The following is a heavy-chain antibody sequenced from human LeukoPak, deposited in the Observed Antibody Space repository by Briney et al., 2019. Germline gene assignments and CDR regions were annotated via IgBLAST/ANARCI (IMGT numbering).Heavy chain of an antibody. Sequence: PSETLSLTCTVSGGSISSYYWSWIRQPPGKGLEWIGYIYYSGSTNYNPSLKSRVTISVDTSKNQFSLKLSSVTAADTAVYYCARDSIPLVRASQYWGQGALVTVSS. D-gene: IGHD3-10*01. V-gene: IGHV4-59*08. J-gene: IGHJ4*02. CDR2: IYYSGST. CDR1: GGSISSYY. CDR3: ARDSIPLVRASQY.